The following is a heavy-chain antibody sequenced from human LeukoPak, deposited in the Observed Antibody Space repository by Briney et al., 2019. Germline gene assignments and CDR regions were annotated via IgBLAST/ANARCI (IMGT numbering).Heavy chain of an antibody. V-gene: IGHV3-74*01. CDR1: GNYW. CDR3: VSFYETY. Sequence: HSGGSLRLSCAASGNYWMHWVRQAPGKGLVWVSHINSDGSWTSYADSVKGRFTISKDNAKNTVYLQMNSLRAEDTAVYYCVSFYETYWGRGTQVTVSS. J-gene: IGHJ4*02. D-gene: IGHD2/OR15-2a*01. CDR2: INSDGSWT.